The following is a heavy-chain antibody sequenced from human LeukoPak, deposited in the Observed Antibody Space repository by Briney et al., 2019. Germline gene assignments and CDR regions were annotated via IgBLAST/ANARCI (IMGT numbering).Heavy chain of an antibody. Sequence: GSLRLSCAASGFTVSGNYMTWVRQPPGKGLEWVSVMYTLGGTYYADSVRGRFTISRDNSKNTLYLHMNSLRAEDTAVYYCAGYGGRFPYYMDVWGKGTTVTISS. V-gene: IGHV3-66*01. J-gene: IGHJ6*03. CDR3: AGYGGRFPYYMDV. CDR2: MYTLGGT. D-gene: IGHD1-26*01. CDR1: GFTVSGNY.